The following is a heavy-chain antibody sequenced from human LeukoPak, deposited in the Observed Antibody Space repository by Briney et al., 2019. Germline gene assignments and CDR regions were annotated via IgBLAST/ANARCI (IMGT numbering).Heavy chain of an antibody. Sequence: SETLSLTCAVYGGSFSGYYWSWIRQPPGKGLEWIGEINHSGSTYYNPSLKSRVTISVDTSKNQFSLKLSSVTAADTAVYYCARGTYDFWSGYYTDTRYYFDYWGQGTLVTVSS. CDR1: GGSFSGYY. J-gene: IGHJ4*02. V-gene: IGHV4-34*01. CDR3: ARGTYDFWSGYYTDTRYYFDY. D-gene: IGHD3-3*01. CDR2: INHSGST.